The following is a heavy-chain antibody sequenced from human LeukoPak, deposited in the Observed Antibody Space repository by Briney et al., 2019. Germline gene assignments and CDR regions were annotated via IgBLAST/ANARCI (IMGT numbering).Heavy chain of an antibody. Sequence: GGSLRLSCAASGFTFSSYSMNWVRQAPGKGLEWVSSISSSSSYIYYADSVKGRFTISRDNAKNSLYLQMNSLRAVDTAVYYCARDRRPGISGGSCEDVWGKGTTVTVSS. CDR3: ARDRRPGISGGSCEDV. CDR2: ISSSSSYI. V-gene: IGHV3-21*01. CDR1: GFTFSSYS. D-gene: IGHD2-15*01. J-gene: IGHJ6*04.